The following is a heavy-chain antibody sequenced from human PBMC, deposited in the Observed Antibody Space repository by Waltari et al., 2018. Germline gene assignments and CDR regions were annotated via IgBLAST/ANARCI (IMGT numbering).Heavy chain of an antibody. CDR2: IYYSGST. D-gene: IGHD1-26*01. CDR3: ARSRRGGDSGSYY. Sequence: QVQLQESGPGLVKPSETLSLTCTVSGGSISSYYWSWIRQPPGKGLEWIGYIYYSGSTNYKPSLKSRVTISVDTSKNQFSLKLSSVTAADTAVYYCARSRRGGDSGSYYWGQGTLVTVSS. J-gene: IGHJ4*02. V-gene: IGHV4-59*01. CDR1: GGSISSYY.